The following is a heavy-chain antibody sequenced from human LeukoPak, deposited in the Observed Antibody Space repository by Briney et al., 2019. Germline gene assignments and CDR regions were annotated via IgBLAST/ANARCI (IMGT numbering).Heavy chain of an antibody. D-gene: IGHD4-17*01. CDR3: ARRELTTFDY. CDR1: GGSISSSSYY. V-gene: IGHV4-39*01. J-gene: IGHJ4*02. Sequence: SETLSLTCTVSGGSISSSSYYRGWIRQPPGKGLEWIGSIYYSGSTYYNPSLKSRVTISVDTSKNQFSLKLSSVTAADTAVYYCARRELTTFDYWGQGTLVTVSS. CDR2: IYYSGST.